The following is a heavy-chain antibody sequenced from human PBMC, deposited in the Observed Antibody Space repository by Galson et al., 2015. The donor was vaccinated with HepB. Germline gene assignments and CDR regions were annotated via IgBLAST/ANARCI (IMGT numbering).Heavy chain of an antibody. CDR1: GISFSPNGVG. CDR3: AHTPGDSSAYKNWFDT. D-gene: IGHD3-22*01. V-gene: IGHV2-5*02. CDR2: IYGDEDK. Sequence: PALVKPTQTLTLTCTFSGISFSPNGVGVGWFRQPPGKALEWLAVIYGDEDKRYSPSLQTRLTIPKDTSKDQVVLILADMNPVDTGTYYCAHTPGDSSAYKNWFDTWGQGTPVTVSS. J-gene: IGHJ5*02.